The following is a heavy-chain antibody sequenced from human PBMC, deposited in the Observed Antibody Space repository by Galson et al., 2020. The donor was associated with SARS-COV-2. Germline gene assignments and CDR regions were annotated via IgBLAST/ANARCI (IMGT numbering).Heavy chain of an antibody. CDR2: IDSSGGFI. CDR1: GFIFSVYA. D-gene: IGHD2-2*01. V-gene: IGHV3-23*01. CDR3: AKTLVGNGGYMDV. J-gene: IGHJ6*03. Sequence: GESLSLSCGGSGFIFSVYAMNWVRQAPGKGLEWVATIDSSGGFIYYQDSVQGRFTISRDNSKDTVFLQMNSLRAEDTAVYYCAKTLVGNGGYMDVWGKGTTVTVSS.